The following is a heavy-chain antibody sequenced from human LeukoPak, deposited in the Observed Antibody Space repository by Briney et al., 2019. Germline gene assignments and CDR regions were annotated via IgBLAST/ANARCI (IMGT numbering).Heavy chain of an antibody. V-gene: IGHV3-30-3*01. CDR3: AKDQAPNYYDSSGYWPFDY. J-gene: IGHJ4*02. D-gene: IGHD3-22*01. Sequence: GGSLRLSCAASGFTFSSYAMHWVRQAPGKGLEWVAVISYDGSNKYYADSVKGRFTISRDNSKNTLYLQMNSLRAEDTAVYYCAKDQAPNYYDSSGYWPFDYWGQGTLVTVSS. CDR1: GFTFSSYA. CDR2: ISYDGSNK.